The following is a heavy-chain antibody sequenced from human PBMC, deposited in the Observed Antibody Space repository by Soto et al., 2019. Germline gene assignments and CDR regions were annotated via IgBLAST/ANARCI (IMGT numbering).Heavy chain of an antibody. CDR1: GGSISSGGYY. CDR2: IFYSGST. CDR3: ASAPYRGSWFGELYYYYYGMDV. D-gene: IGHD3-10*01. Sequence: SETLSLTCTVSGGSISSGGYYWSWIRHHPGKGLEWIGYIFYSGSTFYSPSLKSRVTISVDTARNQFSLNLRSVTAADTAVYYCASAPYRGSWFGELYYYYYGMDVWGQGTTVTSP. V-gene: IGHV4-31*03. J-gene: IGHJ6*02.